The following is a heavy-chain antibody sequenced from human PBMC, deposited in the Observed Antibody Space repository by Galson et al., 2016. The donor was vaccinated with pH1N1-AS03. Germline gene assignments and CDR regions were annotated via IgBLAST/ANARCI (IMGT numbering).Heavy chain of an antibody. D-gene: IGHD3/OR15-3a*01. CDR3: AGHYAWYYDFRLDV. CDR1: GGSVTRGGFF. CDR2: LLPSGTT. Sequence: TLSLTCTVAGGSVTRGGFFWSWIRQPAGKELEWMGRLLPSGTTNYNPSFKSRVTMSMDTSKNQFSLALNSVTAADTAVYFCAGHYAWYYDFRLDVWGRGTTVTVSS. V-gene: IGHV4-61*02. J-gene: IGHJ6*02.